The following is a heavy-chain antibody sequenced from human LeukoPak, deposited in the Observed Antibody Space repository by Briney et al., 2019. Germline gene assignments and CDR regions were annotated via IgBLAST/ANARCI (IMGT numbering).Heavy chain of an antibody. CDR1: GGSISSSNYS. V-gene: IGHV4-39*01. J-gene: IGHJ4*02. Sequence: SETLSLTCTVSGGSISSSNYSWGWIRQPPGKGLEWIGNIYYSGSTYYNPSLKSRVTISVDTSKNQFSVKLSSVTAADTAVYYCASLLRTSRDGYNFDYWGQGTLVIVSS. CDR2: IYYSGST. CDR3: ASLLRTSRDGYNFDY. D-gene: IGHD5-24*01.